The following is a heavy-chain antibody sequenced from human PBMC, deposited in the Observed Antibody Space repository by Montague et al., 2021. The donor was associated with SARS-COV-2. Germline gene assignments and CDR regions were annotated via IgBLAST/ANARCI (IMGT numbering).Heavy chain of an antibody. Sequence: SETLSLTCAVYGGSFSSYYWGWIRQPPGKGLEWIVEINHSGSTNYNPSLKSRVTISVDTSKNQFTLKLSSVTAADTAVYYCGRGGGYSYGSLDYWGQGTLVTGSP. CDR1: GGSFSSYY. J-gene: IGHJ4*02. D-gene: IGHD5-18*01. CDR2: INHSGST. CDR3: GRGGGYSYGSLDY. V-gene: IGHV4-34*01.